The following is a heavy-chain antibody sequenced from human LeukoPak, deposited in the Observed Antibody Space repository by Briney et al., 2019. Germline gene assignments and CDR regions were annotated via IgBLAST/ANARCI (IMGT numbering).Heavy chain of an antibody. V-gene: IGHV3-21*01. J-gene: IGHJ6*03. CDR3: ARDLREEEYFYYMDV. CDR2: ISSSSSYI. Sequence: GGSLRLSCAASGFTFSSHSMNWVRQAPGKGLEWVSSISSSSSYIYYADSVKGRFTISRDNAKNSLYLQMNSLRAEDTAVYYCARDLREEEYFYYMDVWGKGTTVTVSS. CDR1: GFTFSSHS. D-gene: IGHD3-16*01.